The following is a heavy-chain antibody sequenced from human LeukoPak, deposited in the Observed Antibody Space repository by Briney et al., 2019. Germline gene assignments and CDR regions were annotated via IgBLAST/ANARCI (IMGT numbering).Heavy chain of an antibody. CDR3: AAPIAVAGTYYYGMDV. J-gene: IGHJ6*02. D-gene: IGHD6-19*01. CDR2: INHSGST. CDR1: GGSFSGYY. Sequence: PSETLSLTCAVYGGSFSGYYWSWIRQPPGKGLEWIGEINHSGSTNYNPSLKSRVTISVDTSKNRFSLKLSSVTAADTAVYYCAAPIAVAGTYYYGMDVWGQGTTVTVSS. V-gene: IGHV4-34*01.